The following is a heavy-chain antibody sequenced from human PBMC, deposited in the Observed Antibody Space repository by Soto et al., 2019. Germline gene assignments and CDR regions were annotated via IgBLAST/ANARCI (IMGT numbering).Heavy chain of an antibody. CDR3: AIQQPPDFDY. V-gene: IGHV3-30-3*01. CDR1: GFTFSSYA. Sequence: GGSLRLSCAASGFTFSSYAMHWVRQAPGKGLEWVAVISYDGSNKYYADSVKGRFTISRDNSKNTLYLQMNSLRAEDTAVYYCAIQQPPDFDYWGQGTLVTVSS. D-gene: IGHD6-13*01. J-gene: IGHJ4*02. CDR2: ISYDGSNK.